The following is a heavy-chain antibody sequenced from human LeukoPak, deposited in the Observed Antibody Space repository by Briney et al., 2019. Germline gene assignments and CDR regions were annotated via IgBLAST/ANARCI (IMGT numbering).Heavy chain of an antibody. D-gene: IGHD2-21*02. CDR2: IYPGDSDT. Sequence: GESPKISCKGSGYDFTTYWIGWVRQLPGKGLEWMGVIYPGDSDTRYSPSFQGQVTISADKSISTAYLQWTSLKASDTAMYYCARRAYCGGDCYSDYWGQGTLVTVSP. J-gene: IGHJ4*02. CDR1: GYDFTTYW. V-gene: IGHV5-51*01. CDR3: ARRAYCGGDCYSDY.